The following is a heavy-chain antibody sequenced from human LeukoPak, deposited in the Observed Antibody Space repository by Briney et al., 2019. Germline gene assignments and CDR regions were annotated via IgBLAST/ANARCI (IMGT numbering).Heavy chain of an antibody. Sequence: GASVKVSCKASGYTFTSYGISWVRQAPGQGLEWMGWISAYNGNTNHPQKLQGRVTMTTDTSTSTAYMELRSLRSDDTAVYYCTRDQTIDYFASGSPAYWGQGTLVTVSS. V-gene: IGHV1-18*01. CDR1: GYTFTSYG. CDR3: TRDQTIDYFASGSPAY. CDR2: ISAYNGNT. D-gene: IGHD3-10*01. J-gene: IGHJ4*02.